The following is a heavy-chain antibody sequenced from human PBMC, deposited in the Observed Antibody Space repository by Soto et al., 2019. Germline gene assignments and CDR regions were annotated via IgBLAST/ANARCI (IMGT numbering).Heavy chain of an antibody. CDR2: ISAYNGNT. CDR3: ASSFTSSQWRYGMDV. D-gene: IGHD2-2*01. J-gene: IGHJ6*02. V-gene: IGHV1-18*01. CDR1: GYTFSNYG. Sequence: QVQLVQSGAEVKKPGASVKVSCKASGYTFSNYGFSWVRQAPGQRLEWMGWISAYNGNTNYAQKVQGRVTMTTDTSTGTAYMELRSLRYDDTAVYYCASSFTSSQWRYGMDVWGQGTTVTVSS.